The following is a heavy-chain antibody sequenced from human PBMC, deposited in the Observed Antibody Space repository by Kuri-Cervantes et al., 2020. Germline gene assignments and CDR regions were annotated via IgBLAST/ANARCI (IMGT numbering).Heavy chain of an antibody. V-gene: IGHV3-11*01. Sequence: GESLKISCAASGFTFSDYYMSWIRQAPWKGLEWVSYISSSGSTIYYADSVKGRFTISRDNAKNSLYLQMNSLRAEDTAVYYCARVLESWYLDYWGQGTLVTVSS. J-gene: IGHJ4*02. CDR1: GFTFSDYY. CDR2: ISSSGSTI. D-gene: IGHD5-24*01. CDR3: ARVLESWYLDY.